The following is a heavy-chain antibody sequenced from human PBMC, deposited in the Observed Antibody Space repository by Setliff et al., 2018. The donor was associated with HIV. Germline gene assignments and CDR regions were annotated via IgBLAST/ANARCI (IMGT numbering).Heavy chain of an antibody. CDR2: IYSGGST. V-gene: IGHV3-53*01. J-gene: IGHJ3*02. CDR3: ARDRGYCSGGSCYRGAFFDI. CDR1: GFTVSSNY. Sequence: GESLKISCAASGFTVSSNYMSWVRQAPGKGLEWVSVIYSGGSTYYADSVKGRFTISRDNSKNTLYLQMNSLRAEDTAVYYCARDRGYCSGGSCYRGAFFDIWGQGTMVTVSS. D-gene: IGHD2-15*01.